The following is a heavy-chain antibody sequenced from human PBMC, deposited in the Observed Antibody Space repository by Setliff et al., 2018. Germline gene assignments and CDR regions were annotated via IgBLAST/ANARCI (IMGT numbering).Heavy chain of an antibody. D-gene: IGHD3-22*01. CDR3: TRDRAKITMIVVVIGARQD. CDR1: GFDFKTHW. J-gene: IGHJ4*02. Sequence: GSLRLSCAASGFDFKTHWMDWARQAPGKGLEWVANIKEDGSQRNYVDAVRGRFTVSRDNARNLLYLQMNSLRVDDTAVYYYTRDRAKITMIVVVIGARQDWGQGTLVTVSS. CDR2: IKEDGSQR. V-gene: IGHV3-7*03.